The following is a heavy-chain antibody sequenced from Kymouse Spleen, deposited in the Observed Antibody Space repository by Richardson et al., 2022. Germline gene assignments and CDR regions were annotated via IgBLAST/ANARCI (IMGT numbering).Heavy chain of an antibody. J-gene: IGHJ6*02. CDR2: IYYSGST. CDR1: GGSISSSSYY. D-gene: IGHD1-7*01. CDR3: ARHGYNWNSFYYYYYGMDV. V-gene: IGHV4-39*01. Sequence: QLQLQESGPGLVKPSETLSLTCTVSGGSISSSSYYWGWIRQPPGKGLEWIGSIYYSGSTYYNPSLKSRVTISVDTSKNQFSLKLSSVTAADTAVYYCARHGYNWNSFYYYYYGMDVWGQGTTVTVSS.